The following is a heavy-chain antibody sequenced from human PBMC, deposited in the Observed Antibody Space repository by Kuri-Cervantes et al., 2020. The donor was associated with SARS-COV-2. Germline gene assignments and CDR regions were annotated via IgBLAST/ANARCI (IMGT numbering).Heavy chain of an antibody. CDR3: ARTGLSYYYYGMDV. CDR2: IIPIFGTA. CDR1: GGTFSSYA. Sequence: SVKVSCKASGGTFSSYAISWVRQAPGQGLEWMGGIIPIFGTANYAQKFQGRVTITADESTSTAYLELSSLRSEDTAVYYCARTGLSYYYYGMDVWGQGTTVTVSS. D-gene: IGHD3-10*01. J-gene: IGHJ6*02. V-gene: IGHV1-69*13.